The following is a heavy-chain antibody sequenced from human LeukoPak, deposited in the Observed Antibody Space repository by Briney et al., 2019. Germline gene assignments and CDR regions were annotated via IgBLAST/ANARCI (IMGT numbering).Heavy chain of an antibody. CDR3: AKATRDNSGCLDY. CDR1: GFTFSSYA. Sequence: GGSLRLSCAASGFTFSSYAMSWVRQAPGKGLEWVSSISGSAGSTYYADSVKGRFTISRGNSKNTLDLQMNSLRAEDTAVYYCAKATRDNSGCLDYWGQGTLVTVSS. CDR2: ISGSAGST. J-gene: IGHJ4*02. D-gene: IGHD6-19*01. V-gene: IGHV3-23*01.